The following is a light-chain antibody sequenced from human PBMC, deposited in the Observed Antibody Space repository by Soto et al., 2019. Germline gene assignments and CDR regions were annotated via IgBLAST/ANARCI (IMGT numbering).Light chain of an antibody. CDR2: RDS. CDR1: NIGSKN. CDR3: QVWDSSTARV. Sequence: YELTQPLSVSVALGQTARITCGGNNIGSKNEHWYQQKPGQAPVLVIYRDSNRPSGIPERFAGSNSGNTATLTISRAQAGDEADYYCQVWDSSTARVFGGGTKLTVL. V-gene: IGLV3-9*01. J-gene: IGLJ3*02.